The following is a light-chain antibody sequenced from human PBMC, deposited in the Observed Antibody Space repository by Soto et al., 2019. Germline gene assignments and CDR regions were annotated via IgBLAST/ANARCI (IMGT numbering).Light chain of an antibody. CDR2: DVT. J-gene: IGLJ3*02. Sequence: QSALTQPRSVSGSPGQSVTISCTGTSSDVGGYNYVSWYQLHPGKAPKLIIYDVTKRPSGVPDRFSGSKSGNTASLTISGRQAEDEADYHCCAYAGSRTFGFGGGTKLTV. CDR1: SSDVGGYNY. V-gene: IGLV2-11*01. CDR3: CAYAGSRTFG.